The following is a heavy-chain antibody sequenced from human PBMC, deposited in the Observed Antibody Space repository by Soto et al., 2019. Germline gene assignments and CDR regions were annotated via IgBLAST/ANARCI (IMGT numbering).Heavy chain of an antibody. CDR1: GGSISSGGYY. CDR2: IYYSGST. V-gene: IGHV4-30-4*01. J-gene: IGHJ4*02. Sequence: SETLSLTCTVSGGSISSGGYYWSWIRQPPGKGLEWIGYIYYSGSTYYNPSLKSRVTISVDTSKNQFSLKLSSVTAADTAVYYCARRPHYYDSSGYYPFDYWGQGTLVTVSS. D-gene: IGHD3-22*01. CDR3: ARRPHYYDSSGYYPFDY.